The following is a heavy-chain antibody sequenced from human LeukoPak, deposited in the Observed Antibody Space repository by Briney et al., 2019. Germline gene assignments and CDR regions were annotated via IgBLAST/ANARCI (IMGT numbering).Heavy chain of an antibody. J-gene: IGHJ4*02. CDR1: GYSISNNFY. D-gene: IGHD2-2*01. Sequence: SETLSLTCTVSGYSISNNFYWAWIRQSPGKGLEWIVSINHSWSTYYNPSLKSRVTISVDTSKNQFSLKLSSVTAADTAVYYCAKRYCSSTTCYDDRGAFDYWGQGTLVTVSS. CDR2: INHSWST. V-gene: IGHV4-38-2*02. CDR3: AKRYCSSTTCYDDRGAFDY.